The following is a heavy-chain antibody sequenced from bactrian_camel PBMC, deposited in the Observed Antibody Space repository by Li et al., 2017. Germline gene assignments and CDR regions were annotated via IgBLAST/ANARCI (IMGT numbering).Heavy chain of an antibody. CDR3: NTPVSFFSDYDCPYPHTY. CDR1: GDIVSRCS. V-gene: IGHV3S53*01. J-gene: IGHJ4*01. D-gene: IGHD4*01. Sequence: QPGGSLRLSCVASGDIVSRCSIGWYRQAPGKERELVARIGGGASTYVRDSVKGRFAITQDNADNTVYLQMNSPKPEDTAMYYCNTPVSFFSDYDCPYPHTYWGQGTQVTVS. CDR2: IGGGAST.